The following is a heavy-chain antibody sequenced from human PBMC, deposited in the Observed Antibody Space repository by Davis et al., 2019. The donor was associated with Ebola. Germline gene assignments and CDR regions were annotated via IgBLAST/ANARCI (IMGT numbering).Heavy chain of an antibody. Sequence: AASVKVSCKASGYTFTSYAMNWVRQAPGQGLEWMGWINTNTGNPTYAQGFTGRFVFSLDTSVSTAYLQISSLKAEDTAVYYCARTGTYGYNPIFDYWGQGTLVTVSS. D-gene: IGHD5-24*01. CDR3: ARTGTYGYNPIFDY. J-gene: IGHJ4*02. V-gene: IGHV7-4-1*02. CDR2: INTNTGNP. CDR1: GYTFTSYA.